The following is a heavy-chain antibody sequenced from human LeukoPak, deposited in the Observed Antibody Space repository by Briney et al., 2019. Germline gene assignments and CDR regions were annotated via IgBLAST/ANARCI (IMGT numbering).Heavy chain of an antibody. CDR1: GYTFTGYY. CDR3: ARYLLPYDFWSGYPIDFDY. V-gene: IGHV1-2*02. CDR2: INPNSGGT. J-gene: IGHJ4*02. Sequence: ASVKVSCKASGYTFTGYYMHWVRQAPGQGLEWMGWINPNSGGTNYAQKFQGRVTMTRDTSISTAYMELSRLRSDDTAVYYCARYLLPYDFWSGYPIDFDYWGQGTLVTVSS. D-gene: IGHD3-3*01.